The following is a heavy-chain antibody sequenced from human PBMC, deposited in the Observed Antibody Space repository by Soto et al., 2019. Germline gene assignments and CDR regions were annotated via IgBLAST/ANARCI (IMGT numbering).Heavy chain of an antibody. J-gene: IGHJ5*02. CDR2: TYYRSKWYN. D-gene: IGHD2-15*01. CDR1: GDSVSSNSAA. CDR3: ARESEEYCSGGSCYRPKYNWFDP. Sequence: PSQTLSLTCAISGDSVSSNSAAWNWIRQSPSRGLEWLGRTYYRSKWYNDYAVSVKSRITINPDTSKNQFSLQLNSVTPEDTAVYYCARESEEYCSGGSCYRPKYNWFDPWGQGTLVTVSS. V-gene: IGHV6-1*01.